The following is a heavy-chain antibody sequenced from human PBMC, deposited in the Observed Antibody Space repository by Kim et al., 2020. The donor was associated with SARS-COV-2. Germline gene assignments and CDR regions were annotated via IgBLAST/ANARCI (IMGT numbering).Heavy chain of an antibody. V-gene: IGHV3-21*01. J-gene: IGHJ4*02. D-gene: IGHD6-19*01. CDR2: ISSSSSYI. Sequence: GGSLRLSCAASGFTFSSYSMNWVRQAPGKGLEWVSSISSSSSYIYYADSVKGRFTISRDNAKNSLYLQMNSLRAEDTAVYYCARACIAVAGTKGEGFDYWGQGTLVTVSS. CDR3: ARACIAVAGTKGEGFDY. CDR1: GFTFSSYS.